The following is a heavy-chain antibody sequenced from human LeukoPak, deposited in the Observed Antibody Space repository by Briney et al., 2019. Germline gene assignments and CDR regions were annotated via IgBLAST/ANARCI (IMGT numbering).Heavy chain of an antibody. J-gene: IGHJ6*03. CDR1: GFDFSTYS. D-gene: IGHD6-6*01. V-gene: IGHV3-48*01. CDR3: ARGYSTSSYSHYYYYMDV. CDR2: ISSSSSNI. Sequence: GGSLRLSCAASGFDFSTYSMNWVRQAPGKGLEWVSHISSSSSNIYYADSVKGRFTISRDTANNSLYLQMHSLRAEDTAVYYCARGYSTSSYSHYYYYMDVWGTGTTVTASS.